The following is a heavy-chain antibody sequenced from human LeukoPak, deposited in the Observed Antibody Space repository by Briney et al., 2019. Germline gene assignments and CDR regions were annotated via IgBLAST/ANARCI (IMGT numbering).Heavy chain of an antibody. D-gene: IGHD3-10*01. V-gene: IGHV3-15*01. CDR3: TTDLGTYYHGSQRLIPIDY. J-gene: IGHJ4*02. CDR2: INSKTDGETT. Sequence: GGSLRLSCVDSGFTFTNAWMSWVRQAPGKGLEWIGRINSKTDGETTNYAEPVRGRFTISRDDSKSAVYLQMNSLKIEDTAVYYCTTDLGTYYHGSQRLIPIDYWGQGTLVTVSS. CDR1: GFTFTNAW.